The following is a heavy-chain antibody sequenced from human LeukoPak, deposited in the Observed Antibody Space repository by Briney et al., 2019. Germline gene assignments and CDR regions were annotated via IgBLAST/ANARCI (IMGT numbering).Heavy chain of an antibody. V-gene: IGHV4-39*07. D-gene: IGHD6-19*01. CDR3: ARDRGSSAWFYY. CDR1: DGSIGSSDYY. J-gene: IGHJ4*02. CDR2: MDKSGSA. Sequence: SETLSLTCIVSDGSIGSSDYYWGWIRQPPGKGLEWIGTMDKSGSAYYNPSLMNRVTISLDTPMNEFSLKLNSVTAADTAIYYCARDRGSSAWFYYWGQGTLVTVSS.